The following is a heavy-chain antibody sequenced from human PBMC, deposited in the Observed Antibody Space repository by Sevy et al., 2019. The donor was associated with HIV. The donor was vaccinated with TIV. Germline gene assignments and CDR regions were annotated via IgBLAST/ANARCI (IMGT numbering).Heavy chain of an antibody. J-gene: IGHJ5*02. CDR3: ARGNQGVPAAIHDWFDP. D-gene: IGHD2-2*01. Sequence: ASVKVSCKTSGGIFSNYVMHWVRQAPGQGLEWMGGFIPIFGKTNYAQKFQGRVTLTADESTSTAYMELSSLTSEDTAVYFCARGNQGVPAAIHDWFDPWGQGTLVTLSS. V-gene: IGHV1-69*13. CDR1: GGIFSNYV. CDR2: FIPIFGKT.